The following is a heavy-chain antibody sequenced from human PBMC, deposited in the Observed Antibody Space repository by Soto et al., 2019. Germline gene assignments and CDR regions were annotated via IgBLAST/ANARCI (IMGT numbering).Heavy chain of an antibody. Sequence: LRLSCAASGFTFSTYFIHWVRQAPGQGLEWVAAISFSGGNIYYADSVKGRFTISRDNSKNTLYLEMSNLRAEDTALYFCARDPTETSWSGLGSYRMDVWGQGTSVTVSS. CDR2: ISFSGGNI. J-gene: IGHJ6*02. V-gene: IGHV3-30*03. D-gene: IGHD3-3*01. CDR1: GFTFSTYF. CDR3: ARDPTETSWSGLGSYRMDV.